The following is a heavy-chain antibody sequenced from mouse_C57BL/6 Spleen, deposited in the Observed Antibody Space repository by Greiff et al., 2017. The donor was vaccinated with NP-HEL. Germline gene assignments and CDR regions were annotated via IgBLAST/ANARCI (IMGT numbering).Heavy chain of an antibody. CDR1: GYTFTSYW. J-gene: IGHJ4*01. D-gene: IGHD1-1*01. Sequence: VQLQQPGAELVMPGASVKLSCKASGYTFTSYWMHWVKQRPGQGLEWIGEIDPSDSYTNYNQKFKGKSTLTVDKSSSTAYMQLSSLTSEDYAVYYCARALYYYGSSAWAMDYWGQGTSVTVSS. V-gene: IGHV1-69*01. CDR2: IDPSDSYT. CDR3: ARALYYYGSSAWAMDY.